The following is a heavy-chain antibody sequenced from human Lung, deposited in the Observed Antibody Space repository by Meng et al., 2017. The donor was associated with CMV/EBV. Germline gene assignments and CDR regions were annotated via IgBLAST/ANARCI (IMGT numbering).Heavy chain of an antibody. Sequence: SETLSLXXTVSGGSINNYYWTRNRQPPGMRLEWIGYISYSGSTKYNPSLKSRVTISVDTSKNHFSLKLSSVAAADTAVYYCARGSLFVVDPDHYFDYWGQGXLVTVSS. J-gene: IGHJ4*02. CDR3: ARGSLFVVDPDHYFDY. V-gene: IGHV4-59*01. D-gene: IGHD2-15*01. CDR2: ISYSGST. CDR1: GGSINNYY.